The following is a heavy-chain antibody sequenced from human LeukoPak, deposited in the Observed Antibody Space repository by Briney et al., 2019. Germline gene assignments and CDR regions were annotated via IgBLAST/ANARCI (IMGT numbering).Heavy chain of an antibody. D-gene: IGHD3-10*01. CDR1: GGSISSYY. V-gene: IGHV4-59*01. CDR3: GRSLWFREVWFEP. Sequence: SETLSLTCTVSGGSISSYYWSWIRQPPGKGLEWIGYIYYSGSTNYNPSLKSRVTISVDTSKNQFSLKLSSVTAADTAVYYCGRSLWFREVWFEPWGPGNL. CDR2: IYYSGST. J-gene: IGHJ5*02.